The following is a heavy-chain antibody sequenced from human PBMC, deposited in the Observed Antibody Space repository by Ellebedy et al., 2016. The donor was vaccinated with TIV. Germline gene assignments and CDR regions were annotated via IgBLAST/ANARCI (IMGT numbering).Heavy chain of an antibody. Sequence: SETLSLTXTVSGGSISSSDYYWGWIRQPPGKGLEWIGSIHYSGSTYYNPSLKSRVTISLDTSKKQFSLNLRSVTAADTAVYYCARYYNDVSGYSLDYWGQGTLVTVSS. V-gene: IGHV4-39*07. CDR3: ARYYNDVSGYSLDY. CDR2: IHYSGST. D-gene: IGHD3-22*01. CDR1: GGSISSSDYY. J-gene: IGHJ4*02.